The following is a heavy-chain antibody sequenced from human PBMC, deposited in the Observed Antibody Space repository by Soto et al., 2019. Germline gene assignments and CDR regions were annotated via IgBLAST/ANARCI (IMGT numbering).Heavy chain of an antibody. CDR2: IGAYNGHT. CDR1: GGAFSDYG. D-gene: IGHD6-19*01. V-gene: IGHV1-18*01. Sequence: SVKVSCKGAGGAFSDYGSNWVRHGQAAGQGLEWMGWIGAYNGHTKYAQKLQGRVTMTTDTSTSTAYMELRSLKSDDTAVYYCAREDASDISGHLHLLSFSGTDVWG. J-gene: IGHJ6*02. CDR3: AREDASDISGHLHLLSFSGTDV.